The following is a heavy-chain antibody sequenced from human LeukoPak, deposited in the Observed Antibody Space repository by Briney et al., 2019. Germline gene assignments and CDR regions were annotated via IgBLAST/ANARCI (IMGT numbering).Heavy chain of an antibody. CDR3: ARSPATVAGLFDY. D-gene: IGHD6-19*01. CDR2: INHSGST. Sequence: PSETLSLTCAVYGGSFSGYYWSWIRQPPGKGLEWIGEINHSGSTNYNPSLKSRVTISVDTSKNQFSLKLSSVTAADTAVYYCARSPATVAGLFDYWGQGTLVTVSS. CDR1: GGSFSGYY. V-gene: IGHV4-34*01. J-gene: IGHJ4*02.